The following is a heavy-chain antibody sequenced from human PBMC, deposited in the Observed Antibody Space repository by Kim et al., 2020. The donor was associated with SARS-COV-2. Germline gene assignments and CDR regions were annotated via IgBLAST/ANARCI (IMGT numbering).Heavy chain of an antibody. D-gene: IGHD3-3*01. CDR1: GFTFDDYA. Sequence: GGSLRLSCAASGFTFDDYAMHWVRQAPGKGLEWVSLISGDGGSTYYADSVKGRFTISRDNSKNSLYLQMNSLRTEDTALYYCAKDIHIHLYYDPSGWGMDVWGQGTTVTVSS. V-gene: IGHV3-43*02. J-gene: IGHJ6*02. CDR3: AKDIHIHLYYDPSGWGMDV. CDR2: ISGDGGST.